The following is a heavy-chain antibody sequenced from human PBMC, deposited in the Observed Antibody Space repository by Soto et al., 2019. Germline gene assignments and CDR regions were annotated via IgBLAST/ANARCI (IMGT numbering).Heavy chain of an antibody. J-gene: IGHJ5*02. D-gene: IGHD3-3*01. Sequence: SETLSLTCAVYGGSFSGYCWSWIRQPPGKGLEWIGEVDHSGSTNYNPSLKSRVTISVDKSKNQFSLKLSSVTAADTAVYYCARESIYYDFWSGYYTGWFDPWGQGTLVTVSS. CDR3: ARESIYYDFWSGYYTGWFDP. CDR1: GGSFSGYC. CDR2: VDHSGST. V-gene: IGHV4-34*01.